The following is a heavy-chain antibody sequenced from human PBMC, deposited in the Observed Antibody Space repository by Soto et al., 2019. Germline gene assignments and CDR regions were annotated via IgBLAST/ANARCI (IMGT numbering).Heavy chain of an antibody. CDR3: ASSIYYDSSGYYYLFDY. CDR2: IIPIFGTA. CDR1: GGTFSSYA. V-gene: IGHV1-69*06. D-gene: IGHD3-22*01. J-gene: IGHJ4*02. Sequence: ASVKVSCKASGGTFSSYAISWVRQAPGQGLEWMGGIIPIFGTANYAQKFQGRVTITADKSTSTAYMELSSLRSEDTAVYYCASSIYYDSSGYYYLFDYWGQGTLVTVSS.